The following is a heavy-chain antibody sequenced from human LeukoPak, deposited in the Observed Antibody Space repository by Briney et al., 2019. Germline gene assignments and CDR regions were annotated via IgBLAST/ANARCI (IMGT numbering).Heavy chain of an antibody. V-gene: IGHV4-34*01. CDR1: GGSFSGHY. CDR3: ARLRLEKDIVILPAALDY. CDR2: INHSGST. Sequence: PSETLSLTCAVYGGSFSGHYWSWIRQPPGKGLEWIGEINHSGSTNYNPSLKSRVTVSVDTSKNQFSLKLSSVTAADTAVYYCARLRLEKDIVILPAALDYWGQGTLVTVSS. D-gene: IGHD2-2*01. J-gene: IGHJ4*02.